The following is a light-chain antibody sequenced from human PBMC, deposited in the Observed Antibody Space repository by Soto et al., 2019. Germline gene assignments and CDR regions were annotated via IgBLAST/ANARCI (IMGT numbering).Light chain of an antibody. CDR3: LQHNSYPRLT. V-gene: IGKV1-17*01. J-gene: IGKJ4*01. Sequence: DIQMTQSPSSLSVSVGDRVTMTCRASQGIRNDLGWYQQKPGKAPKRLIYAASRLQSGVPSRFSGSRPETEFTLTISSLQPEDFGTNYSLQHNSYPRLTFGGGTKVEIK. CDR1: QGIRND. CDR2: AAS.